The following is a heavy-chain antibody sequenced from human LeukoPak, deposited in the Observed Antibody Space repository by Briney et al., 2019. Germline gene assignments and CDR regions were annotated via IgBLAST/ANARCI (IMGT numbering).Heavy chain of an antibody. Sequence: GESLKISCKGSGYSFTSYWIGWVRQMPGKGLEWMGIIYPGDSDTRYSPSFQCQVTISADKSISTAYLQWSSLKASDTAMYYCARLRSSGWYRRGTYYFDYWGQGTLVTVSS. CDR3: ARLRSSGWYRRGTYYFDY. CDR1: GYSFTSYW. V-gene: IGHV5-51*01. CDR2: IYPGDSDT. D-gene: IGHD6-19*01. J-gene: IGHJ4*02.